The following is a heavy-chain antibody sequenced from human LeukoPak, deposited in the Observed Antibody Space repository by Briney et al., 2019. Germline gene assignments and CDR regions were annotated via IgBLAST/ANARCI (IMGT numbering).Heavy chain of an antibody. CDR1: GGTFSSYA. Sequence: VASVKVSCKASGGTFSSYAISWVRQAPGQGLEWMGGIIPIFGTANYAQKFQGRVTITADESTSTAYMELSSLRSEDTAVYYCARDRDYGDYVFFDYWGQGTLVTVSS. D-gene: IGHD4-17*01. CDR3: ARDRDYGDYVFFDY. J-gene: IGHJ4*02. CDR2: IIPIFGTA. V-gene: IGHV1-69*13.